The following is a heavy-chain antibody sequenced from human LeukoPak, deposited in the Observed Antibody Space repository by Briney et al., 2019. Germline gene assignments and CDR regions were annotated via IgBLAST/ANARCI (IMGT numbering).Heavy chain of an antibody. CDR3: ARSLPNSSSWLLPFDD. CDR2: ISAYNGNT. D-gene: IGHD6-13*01. Sequence: ASVKVSCKASGYTFTSYGISWVRQAPGQGLEWMGWISAYNGNTNYAQKLQGRVTMTTDTSTSAAYMELRSLRSEDTAVYYCARSLPNSSSWLLPFDDWGQGTLVTVSS. CDR1: GYTFTSYG. J-gene: IGHJ4*02. V-gene: IGHV1-18*01.